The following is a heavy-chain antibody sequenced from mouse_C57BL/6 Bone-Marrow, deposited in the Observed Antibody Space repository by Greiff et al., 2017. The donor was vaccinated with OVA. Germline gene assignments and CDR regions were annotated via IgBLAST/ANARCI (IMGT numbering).Heavy chain of an antibody. CDR3: ARDYCGSSYAWFAY. D-gene: IGHD1-1*01. J-gene: IGHJ3*01. CDR1: GFTIKDYY. Sequence: EVQLQESGAELVKPGASVKLSCTASGFTIKDYYMHWVKQRTEQGLEWIGRIDPEDGETKYAPKFQGKATITADTSSNTAYLQLSSLTSEDTAVDYCARDYCGSSYAWFAYWGQGTLVTVSA. CDR2: IDPEDGET. V-gene: IGHV14-2*01.